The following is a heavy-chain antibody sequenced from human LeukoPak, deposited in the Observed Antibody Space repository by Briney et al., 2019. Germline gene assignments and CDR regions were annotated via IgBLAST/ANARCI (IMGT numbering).Heavy chain of an antibody. J-gene: IGHJ4*02. CDR2: IYYSGNA. CDR1: GGSISGSSYY. D-gene: IGHD1-26*01. CDR3: ARWVIVGATTGFDY. V-gene: IGHV4-39*07. Sequence: PSETLSLTCTVSGGSISGSSYYWGWIRQPPGKGLEYIGNIYYSGNAFHSPSLTSRVTISVDTSNNQFSLRLTSVTAADTAVYYCARWVIVGATTGFDYWGQGTLVTVSS.